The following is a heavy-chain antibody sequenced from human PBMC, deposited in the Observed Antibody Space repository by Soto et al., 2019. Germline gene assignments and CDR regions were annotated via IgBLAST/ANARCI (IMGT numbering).Heavy chain of an antibody. CDR3: AAALELMVYAMNY. D-gene: IGHD2-8*01. CDR1: GFTFTSSA. Sequence: SLKVSCKASGFTFTSSAMQWVRQARGQRLEWIGWIVVGSGNTNYAQKFQERVTITRDMSTSTAYMELSSLRSEDTAVYYCAAALELMVYAMNYWGQGTLVTVYS. J-gene: IGHJ4*02. V-gene: IGHV1-58*02. CDR2: IVVGSGNT.